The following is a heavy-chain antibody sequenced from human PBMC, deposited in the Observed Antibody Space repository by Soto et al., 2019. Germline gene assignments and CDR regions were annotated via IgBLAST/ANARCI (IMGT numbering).Heavy chain of an antibody. Sequence: TLSLTCTVSGGSISSGGYYWSWIRQHPGKGLEWIGYIYYSGSTYYNPSLKSRVTISVDTSKNQFSLKLSSVTAADTAVYQCAGDFLYYGAYVVDPWCQGTLVTVS. J-gene: IGHJ5*02. D-gene: IGHD4-17*01. CDR1: GGSISSGGYY. V-gene: IGHV4-31*03. CDR2: IYYSGST. CDR3: AGDFLYYGAYVVDP.